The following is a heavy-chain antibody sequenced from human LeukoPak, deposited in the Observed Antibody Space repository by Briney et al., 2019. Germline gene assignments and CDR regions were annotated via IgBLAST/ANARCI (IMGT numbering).Heavy chain of an antibody. J-gene: IGHJ5*02. Sequence: GSVKVSCKASGYTFTGYYIHWVRQAPGQGLDWVGWINPNSGDTKYAQNFQGRVTMTRDTSINTASMELSTLRSDDTALYYCARGPNYYGSGRSWFAPWGQGTLVTVSS. CDR3: ARGPNYYGSGRSWFAP. CDR1: GYTFTGYY. D-gene: IGHD3-10*01. V-gene: IGHV1-2*02. CDR2: INPNSGDT.